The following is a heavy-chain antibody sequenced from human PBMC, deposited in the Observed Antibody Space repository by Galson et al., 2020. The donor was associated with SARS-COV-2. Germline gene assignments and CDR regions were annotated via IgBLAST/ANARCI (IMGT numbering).Heavy chain of an antibody. Sequence: GGSLRLSCAASGFTFSSYGMHWVRQAPGKGLEWVAVIWYDGSNKYYADSVKGRFTIPRDNSKNTLYLQMNSLRAEDTAVYYCARDNWYYDSSEADAFDIWGQGTMVTVSS. CDR2: IWYDGSNK. CDR1: GFTFSSYG. D-gene: IGHD3-22*01. CDR3: ARDNWYYDSSEADAFDI. J-gene: IGHJ3*02. V-gene: IGHV3-33*01.